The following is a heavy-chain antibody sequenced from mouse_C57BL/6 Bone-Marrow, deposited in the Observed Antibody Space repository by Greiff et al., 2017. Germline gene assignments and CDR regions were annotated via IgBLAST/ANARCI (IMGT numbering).Heavy chain of an antibody. CDR2: IHPNSGST. J-gene: IGHJ3*01. CDR1: GYTFTSYW. CDR3: ARERLGREWFAY. V-gene: IGHV1-64*01. D-gene: IGHD4-1*01. Sequence: VRLQQPGAELVKPGASVKLSCKASGYTFTSYWMHRVKQRPGQGLEWIGMIHPNSGSTNYNEKFKSKATLTVDKSSSTAYMQLSSLTSEDSAVYYCARERLGREWFAYWGQGTLVTVSA.